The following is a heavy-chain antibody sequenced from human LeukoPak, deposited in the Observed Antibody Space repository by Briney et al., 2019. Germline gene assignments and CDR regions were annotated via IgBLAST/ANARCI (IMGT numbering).Heavy chain of an antibody. D-gene: IGHD2-15*01. Sequence: SETLSLTCTVFGGSLSSGGFYWSWIRQHPGKGLEWIGYIYYSGSTYYTPSLESRVTISIDTSRNQFSLKLNSMTAADTAVYYCARVLVPAATPVYYFDSWGQGTLVTVSS. CDR2: IYYSGST. J-gene: IGHJ4*02. CDR3: ARVLVPAATPVYYFDS. CDR1: GGSLSSGGFY. V-gene: IGHV4-31*03.